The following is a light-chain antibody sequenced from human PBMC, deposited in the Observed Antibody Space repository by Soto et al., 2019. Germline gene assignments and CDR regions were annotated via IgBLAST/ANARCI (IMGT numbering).Light chain of an antibody. J-gene: IGLJ1*01. CDR1: SSNIGSNT. CDR2: SNN. CDR3: AAWDDRLNGYV. V-gene: IGLV1-44*01. Sequence: QSVLTQPPSASGTPGQWVTISCSGSSSNIGSNTVNWYQQLPGTAPKLLIYSNNQRPSGVPDRFSGSKSGTSASLAISGLQSADEADYYCAAWDDRLNGYVFGTGTKVTVL.